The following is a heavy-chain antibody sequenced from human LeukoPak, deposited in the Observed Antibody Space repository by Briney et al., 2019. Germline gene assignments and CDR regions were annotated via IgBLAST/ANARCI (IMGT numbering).Heavy chain of an antibody. CDR3: AKDTYYYDSSGYYAY. D-gene: IGHD3-22*01. J-gene: IGHJ4*02. Sequence: GSLRLSCAASGFTFSSYAMSWVRQAPGKGLEWVSAISGSGGSTYYADSVKGRFTISRDNSKNTLYLQMNSLRAEDTAVYYCAKDTYYYDSSGYYAYWGQGTLVTVSS. CDR1: GFTFSSYA. V-gene: IGHV3-23*01. CDR2: ISGSGGST.